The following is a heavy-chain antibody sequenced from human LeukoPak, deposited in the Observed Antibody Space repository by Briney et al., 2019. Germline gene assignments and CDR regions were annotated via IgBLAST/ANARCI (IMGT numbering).Heavy chain of an antibody. V-gene: IGHV4-59*01. J-gene: IGHJ4*02. CDR1: GISINTYY. Sequence: KPSETLPLTCTVSGISINTYYWSWIRQPPGKGLEWIGYIYYSGSTNYNPSLKSRVTISVDTSKNQFSLKLNSVTAADTAVYYCASSPRYSGHVDWGQGTLVTVSS. D-gene: IGHD5-12*01. CDR3: ASSPRYSGHVD. CDR2: IYYSGST.